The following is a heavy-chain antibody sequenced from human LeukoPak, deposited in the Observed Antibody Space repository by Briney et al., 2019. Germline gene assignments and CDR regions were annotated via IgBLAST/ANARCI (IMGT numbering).Heavy chain of an antibody. D-gene: IGHD3-10*01. CDR1: GFTFDDYA. CDR3: APTPGRIGR. CDR2: ISGDGGST. Sequence: GGSLRLSCAASGFTFDDYAMHWVRQPPGRGLEWVSLISGDGGSTYYADSVKGRFTISRDNSKNSLYLQMNSLRTEDTALYYCAPTPGRIGRWGQGALVTVSS. V-gene: IGHV3-43*02. J-gene: IGHJ4*02.